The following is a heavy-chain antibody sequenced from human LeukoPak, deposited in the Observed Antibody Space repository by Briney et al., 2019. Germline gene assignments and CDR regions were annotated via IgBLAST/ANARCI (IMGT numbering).Heavy chain of an antibody. J-gene: IGHJ5*02. Sequence: SETLSLTCTVSGGSISSYYWSWIRQPPGKGLEWIGYIYTSGSTNYNPSLKSRVTISVDTSKNRFSLKLSSVTAADTAVYYCARLYSSSFYRFWFDPWGQGTLVTVSS. CDR1: GGSISSYY. D-gene: IGHD6-6*01. V-gene: IGHV4-4*09. CDR2: IYTSGST. CDR3: ARLYSSSFYRFWFDP.